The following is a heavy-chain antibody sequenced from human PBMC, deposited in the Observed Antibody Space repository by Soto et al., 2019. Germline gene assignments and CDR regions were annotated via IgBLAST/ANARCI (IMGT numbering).Heavy chain of an antibody. CDR1: GFTFSSYA. CDR2: ISGSGGST. J-gene: IGHJ2*01. Sequence: EVQLLESGGGLVQPGGSLRLSCAASGFTFSSYAMSWVRQAPGNGLEWVSAISGSGGSTYYADSVKGRFTISRDNSKNTLYLQMNSLRAEGTAVYYCAKIPFYYDSSGYYSPWYFDLWGRGTLVTVSS. CDR3: AKIPFYYDSSGYYSPWYFDL. V-gene: IGHV3-23*01. D-gene: IGHD3-22*01.